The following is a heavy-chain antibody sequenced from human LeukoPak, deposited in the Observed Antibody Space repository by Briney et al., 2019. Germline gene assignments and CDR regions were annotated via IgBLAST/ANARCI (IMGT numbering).Heavy chain of an antibody. V-gene: IGHV1-18*01. Sequence: ASVKVSCKASSYTFTNYAFTWVRQAPGQGLEWMGWISAYNGNTNYAQKLQGRVTMTTDTSTSTAYMELRSLRSDDTAVYYCASGILWFGESNDAFDIWGQGTMVTVSS. D-gene: IGHD3-10*01. CDR2: ISAYNGNT. CDR3: ASGILWFGESNDAFDI. CDR1: SYTFTNYA. J-gene: IGHJ3*02.